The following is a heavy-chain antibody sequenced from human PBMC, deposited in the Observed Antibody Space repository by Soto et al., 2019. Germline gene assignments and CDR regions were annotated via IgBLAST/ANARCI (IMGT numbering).Heavy chain of an antibody. CDR2: ISSSSSTI. J-gene: IGHJ6*03. Sequence: GGSLRLSCAASGFTFSSYSVNWVRQAPGKGLEWVSYISSSSSTIYYADSVKGRFTISRDNAKNSLYLQMNSLRAEDTAVYYCARDGYDFWSGYPVYYYMDVWGKGTTVTVSS. CDR1: GFTFSSYS. D-gene: IGHD3-3*01. V-gene: IGHV3-48*01. CDR3: ARDGYDFWSGYPVYYYMDV.